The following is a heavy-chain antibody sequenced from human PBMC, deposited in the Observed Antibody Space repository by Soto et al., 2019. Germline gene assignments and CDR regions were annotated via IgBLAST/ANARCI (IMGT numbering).Heavy chain of an antibody. V-gene: IGHV1-69*06. CDR2: IIPIFGTA. D-gene: IGHD6-6*01. J-gene: IGHJ5*02. CDR1: GGTFSSYP. Sequence: KFSCQTSGGTFSSYPITWVLQAPGQGLEWMGGIIPIFGTANYAQKFQGRVTITADKSTSTAYMELSSLRSEDTPVYYCASIGAARRYWFDPWGQGTLVTVS. CDR3: ASIGAARRYWFDP.